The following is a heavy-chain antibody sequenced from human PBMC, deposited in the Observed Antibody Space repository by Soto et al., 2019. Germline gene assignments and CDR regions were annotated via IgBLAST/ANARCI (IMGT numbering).Heavy chain of an antibody. J-gene: IGHJ3*02. V-gene: IGHV4-4*07. CDR2: ISTRGTT. CDR3: ARTLLPDTKGAFDI. D-gene: IGHD2-2*01. CDR1: GASISTYF. Sequence: ETLSLTCSVSGASISTYFWSWLRQPAGKGLEWIGRISTRGTTNDSPSLKSRVTMSMDTSRNRFSLKLISVTAADTAVYYCARTLLPDTKGAFDIWGQGTLVT.